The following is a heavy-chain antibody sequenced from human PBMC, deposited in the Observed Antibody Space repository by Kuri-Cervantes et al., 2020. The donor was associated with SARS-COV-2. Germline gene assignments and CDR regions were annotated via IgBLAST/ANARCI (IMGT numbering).Heavy chain of an antibody. CDR2: IYSGGRT. Sequence: GGSLRPSCAASGFTVSGNYRGWVRQAPGKGLEWVSVIYSGGRTYYADSVKGRYTISRDNSKNTLYLQMNSLRAEDTAVYYCARDIPIDDLWGGYYVDYWGQGTLVTVSS. CDR3: ARDIPIDDLWGGYYVDY. CDR1: GFTVSGNY. V-gene: IGHV3-66*02. J-gene: IGHJ4*02. D-gene: IGHD3-3*01.